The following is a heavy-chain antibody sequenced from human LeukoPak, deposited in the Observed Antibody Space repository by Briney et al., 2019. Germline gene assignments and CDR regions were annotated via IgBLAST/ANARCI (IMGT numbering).Heavy chain of an antibody. D-gene: IGHD2-21*02. V-gene: IGHV1-8*01. CDR2: MNPNSGNT. Sequence: ASMKVSCKASGYTFTSYDINWVRQATGQGLEWMGWMNPNSGNTGYAQKFQGRVTMTRNTSISTAYMELSSLRSEDTAVYYCARGPGVVTAMDYWGQGTLVTVSS. CDR3: ARGPGVVTAMDY. J-gene: IGHJ4*02. CDR1: GYTFTSYD.